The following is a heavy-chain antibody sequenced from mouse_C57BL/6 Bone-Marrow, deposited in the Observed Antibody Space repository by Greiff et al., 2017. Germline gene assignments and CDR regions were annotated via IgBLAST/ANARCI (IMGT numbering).Heavy chain of an antibody. CDR1: GFNIKDDY. CDR2: IDPENGDT. CDR3: ARHGNYWYFDV. D-gene: IGHD2-1*01. Sequence: EVQLQQSGAELVRPGASVKLSCTASGFNIKDDYMHWVKQRPEQGLEWIGWIDPENGDTEYASKFQGKATITADTSSNTAYMELRSLTSEDSAVYFCARHGNYWYFDVWGTGTTVTVSS. J-gene: IGHJ1*03. V-gene: IGHV14-4*01.